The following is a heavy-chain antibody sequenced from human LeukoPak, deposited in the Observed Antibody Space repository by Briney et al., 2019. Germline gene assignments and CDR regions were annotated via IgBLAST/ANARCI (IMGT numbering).Heavy chain of an antibody. CDR1: GFTFSSYG. CDR2: IWSDGNNK. Sequence: PGGSLRLSCAASGFTFSSYGMHWVRQAPGKGLEWVAVIWSDGNNKYYADSVKGRFTVSRDNSKNTLFLQMNSLRADDTAVYYRARDSLGTSSGWFDPWGQGTLVTVSS. D-gene: IGHD6-19*01. J-gene: IGHJ5*02. CDR3: ARDSLGTSSGWFDP. V-gene: IGHV3-33*01.